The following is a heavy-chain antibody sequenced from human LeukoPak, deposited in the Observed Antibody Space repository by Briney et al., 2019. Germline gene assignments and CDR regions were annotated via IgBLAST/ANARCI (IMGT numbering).Heavy chain of an antibody. CDR1: GFTFSSYG. D-gene: IGHD4-17*01. CDR3: AKGYYAVYGDH. Sequence: GGSLRLSCAASGFTFSSYGMHWVRQAPGKGLEWVAVISYDGSNKYYAYSVKGRFTISRDNSKNTLYLQMNSLRVEDTAVYYCAKGYYAVYGDHWGQGTLFTVSS. CDR2: ISYDGSNK. J-gene: IGHJ4*02. V-gene: IGHV3-30*18.